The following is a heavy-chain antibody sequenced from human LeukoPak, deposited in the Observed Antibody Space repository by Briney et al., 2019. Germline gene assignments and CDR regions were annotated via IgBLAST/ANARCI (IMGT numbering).Heavy chain of an antibody. Sequence: PGGSLRLSCAASGFTFSDHYMSWIRQAPGRGLDWVSYISSSGRAIYYADSVEGRFTISRDNAKNLLYLQMNSLRAEDTAVYYCARVNTAMGDFYMDVWGKGTTVTVSS. J-gene: IGHJ6*03. CDR1: GFTFSDHY. CDR2: ISSSGRAI. D-gene: IGHD5-18*01. V-gene: IGHV3-11*01. CDR3: ARVNTAMGDFYMDV.